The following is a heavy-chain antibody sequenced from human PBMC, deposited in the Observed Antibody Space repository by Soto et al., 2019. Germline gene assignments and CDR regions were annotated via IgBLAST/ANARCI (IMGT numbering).Heavy chain of an antibody. J-gene: IGHJ4*02. CDR1: GFSFSDYS. CDR2: ISSSSDKT. D-gene: IGHD2-21*02. V-gene: IGHV3-48*02. Sequence: PGGSLRLSCIASGFSFSDYSMNWVRQAPGKGLQWVPYISSSSDKTYYADSVKGRFTVSRDNAKNALFLEMNSLRDDDTATYYCARLPKGSLVTAWGQGTRVTVSS. CDR3: ARLPKGSLVTA.